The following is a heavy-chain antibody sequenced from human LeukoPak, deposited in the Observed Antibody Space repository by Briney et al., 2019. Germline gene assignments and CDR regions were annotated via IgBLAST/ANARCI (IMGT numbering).Heavy chain of an antibody. CDR3: ARVDTSSVYDFWSGYLYYFDY. V-gene: IGHV4-38-2*02. CDR2: IYHSGST. CDR1: GYSISSGYY. J-gene: IGHJ4*02. Sequence: SETLSLTCTVSGYSISSGYYWGWIRQPPGKGLEGIGRIYHSGSTYYNPSLKSRVTISVDTSKNQFSLKLSSVTAADTAVYYCARVDTSSVYDFWSGYLYYFDYWGQGTLVTVSS. D-gene: IGHD3-3*01.